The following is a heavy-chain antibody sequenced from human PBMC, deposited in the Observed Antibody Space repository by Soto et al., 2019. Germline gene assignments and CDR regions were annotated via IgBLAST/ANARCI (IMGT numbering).Heavy chain of an antibody. CDR3: TRRGRYDSSGGHKLGMDV. CDR1: GFTFSGSA. V-gene: IGHV3-73*02. CDR2: IRSKANSYAT. D-gene: IGHD3-22*01. J-gene: IGHJ6*02. Sequence: EVQLVESGGGLVQPGGSLKLSCAASGFTFSGSAMHWVRQASGKGLEWVGRIRSKANSYATAYAASVKGRFTISRDDSKNTAYLQMNSLKTEDTGVYYGTRRGRYDSSGGHKLGMDVWGQGTTVTVSS.